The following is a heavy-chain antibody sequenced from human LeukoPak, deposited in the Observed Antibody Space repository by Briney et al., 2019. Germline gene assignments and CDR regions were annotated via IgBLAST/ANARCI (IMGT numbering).Heavy chain of an antibody. CDR3: ARSTSRWTY. Sequence: SETLSLTCDVYGGSLSGYYWSWIRQSPEKGLQWIGEIGHSGTTNFNPSLKSRVSMSVDTSKNQFSLNLSSVTAADTALYYCARSTSRWTYWGPGALVTVSS. CDR2: IGHSGTT. D-gene: IGHD6-13*01. V-gene: IGHV4-34*01. CDR1: GGSLSGYY. J-gene: IGHJ4*02.